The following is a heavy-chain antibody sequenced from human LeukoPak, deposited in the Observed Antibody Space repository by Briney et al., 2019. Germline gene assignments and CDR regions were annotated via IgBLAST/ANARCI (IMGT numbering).Heavy chain of an antibody. CDR3: ARVGQWLARDYFDY. Sequence: GGSLRLSCAASGFTFSSYWMSWVRQAPGKGLEWVANIKQDGSEKYYVDSVKGRFTISRDNAKNSLYLQMNSLRAEDTAVYYCARVGQWLARDYFDYWGQGTLVTVSS. V-gene: IGHV3-7*03. CDR1: GFTFSSYW. D-gene: IGHD6-19*01. CDR2: IKQDGSEK. J-gene: IGHJ4*02.